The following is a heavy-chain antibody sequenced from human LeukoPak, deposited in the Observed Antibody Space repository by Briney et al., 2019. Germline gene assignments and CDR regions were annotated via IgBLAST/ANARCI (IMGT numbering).Heavy chain of an antibody. Sequence: TSETLSLTCTVSGGSISSYYWSWIRQPPGKGLEWIGYIYYSGSTNYNPSLKSRVTISVDTSKNQFSLKLSSVTAADTAVYYCARHWLQFQGWFDPWGQGTLVTVSS. CDR1: GGSISSYY. CDR3: ARHWLQFQGWFDP. V-gene: IGHV4-59*08. J-gene: IGHJ5*02. D-gene: IGHD5-12*01. CDR2: IYYSGST.